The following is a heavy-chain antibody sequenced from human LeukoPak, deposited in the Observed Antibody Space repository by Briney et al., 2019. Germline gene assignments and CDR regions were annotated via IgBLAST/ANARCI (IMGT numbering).Heavy chain of an antibody. CDR3: VKDRGGSPFYGMDV. CDR1: GFTFSSYA. Sequence: GGSLRLSCAASGFTFSSYAMSWVRQAPGKGLEWVSTISGSGGTGTYYADSVKGRFTISRDNSKSTLYLPMNSLRVEDTAVYYCVKDRGGSPFYGMDVWGQGTTVTVSS. CDR2: ISGSGGTGT. D-gene: IGHD1-26*01. V-gene: IGHV3-23*01. J-gene: IGHJ6*02.